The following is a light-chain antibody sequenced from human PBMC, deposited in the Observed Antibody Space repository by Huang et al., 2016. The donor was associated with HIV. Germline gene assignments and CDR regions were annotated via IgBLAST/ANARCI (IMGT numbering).Light chain of an antibody. CDR1: QSISSC. Sequence: DIQMTQSPSSLSASVGDRVTITCRASQSISSCLNWYQQQPGKAPKLLIYAASSLQSGVPSRVSGRGSGTDFTLTISSLQPEDFATYYCQQSYSTASSFGQGTRLEIK. CDR3: QQSYSTASS. J-gene: IGKJ5*01. CDR2: AAS. V-gene: IGKV1-39*01.